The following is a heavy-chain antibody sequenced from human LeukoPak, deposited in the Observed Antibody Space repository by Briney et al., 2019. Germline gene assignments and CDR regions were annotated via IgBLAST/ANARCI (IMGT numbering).Heavy chain of an antibody. D-gene: IGHD6-19*01. CDR3: TTRGSGWYPFFDY. J-gene: IGHJ4*02. CDR1: EFTFSNAW. CDR2: IKSKTDGGTT. V-gene: IGHV3-15*07. Sequence: GGSLRLSCAASEFTFSNAWMNWVRQAPGKGLEWVGRIKSKTDGGTTDYAAPVKGRFTIARDDSKNTVSLQMNGLKPEDTAVYYCTTRGSGWYPFFDYWGQGRLVTVSS.